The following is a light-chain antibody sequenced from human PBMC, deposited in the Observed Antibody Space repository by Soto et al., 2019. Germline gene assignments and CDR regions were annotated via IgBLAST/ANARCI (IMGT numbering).Light chain of an antibody. V-gene: IGLV1-40*01. CDR1: SSNIGAGYD. CDR3: QSYATGLSVLYV. J-gene: IGLJ1*01. Sequence: QSVLTRAPSVSGAPGQGVTISCTGSSSNIGAGYDVHWYQQLPGTAPKLLIYGNNNRPSGVPDRFSGSKSGTSASLAVTGLQAEDEADYYCQSYATGLSVLYVFGTGTKVTVL. CDR2: GNN.